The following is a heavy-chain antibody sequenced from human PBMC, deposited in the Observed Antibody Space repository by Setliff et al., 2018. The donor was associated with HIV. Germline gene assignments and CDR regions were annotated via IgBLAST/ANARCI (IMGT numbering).Heavy chain of an antibody. CDR1: GFTFSNYA. CDR3: VRDLTTIVTRKVFDI. CDR2: ISYGVSYK. D-gene: IGHD4-4*01. J-gene: IGHJ3*02. V-gene: IGHV3-30*04. Sequence: GGSLRLSCAASGFTFSNYAMHWVRQAPGKGLEWVAVISYGVSYKNYAESVKGRFTISRDNSKNTLSVQMNSLRADDTAIYYCVRDLTTIVTRKVFDIWGQGTMVTVSS.